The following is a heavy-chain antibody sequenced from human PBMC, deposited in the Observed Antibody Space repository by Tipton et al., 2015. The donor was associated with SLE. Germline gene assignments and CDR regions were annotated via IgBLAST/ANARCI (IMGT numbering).Heavy chain of an antibody. D-gene: IGHD3-3*01. J-gene: IGHJ6*03. Sequence: QLVHSGAEEKKTGESLRIPCSGSGFTFAADWIGWVRQMPGKGLEWVGMICHADSDTRYGPSFQGQFTISVDKSINTAYLQWSSLKASDNAIYYCARLTSEMGYYHLHMDVWGKGTTVTVS. CDR2: ICHADSDT. V-gene: IGHV5-51*03. CDR1: GFTFAADW. CDR3: ARLTSEMGYYHLHMDV.